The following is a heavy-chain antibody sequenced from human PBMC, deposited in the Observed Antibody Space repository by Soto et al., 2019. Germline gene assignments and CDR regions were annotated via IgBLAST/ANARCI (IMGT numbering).Heavy chain of an antibody. CDR1: CGSISSNY. J-gene: IGHJ4*02. Sequence: AETLSLTCTVSCGSISSNYWTWIRQPPGKGLEWIGYVYNSGSTNYNPSLKSRVTISEDTSKSQFSLKVNSMTAADTAVYYCARYRREAVAGYTLDNWGQGILVTVSS. CDR3: ARYRREAVAGYTLDN. D-gene: IGHD6-13*01. V-gene: IGHV4-59*01. CDR2: VYNSGST.